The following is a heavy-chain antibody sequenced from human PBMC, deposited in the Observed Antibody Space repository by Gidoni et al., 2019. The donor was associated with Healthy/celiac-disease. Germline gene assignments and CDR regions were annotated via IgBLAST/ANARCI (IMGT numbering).Heavy chain of an antibody. CDR2: IYYSGST. Sequence: HLQLQESGPGLVKPSETLSLTCTVSGGSISSSSSYWGWIRQPPGKGLEWIGSIYYSGSTYYNPSLKSRVTISVDTSKNQFSLKLSSVTAADTAVYYCASPGFDWLLPFDYWGQGTLVTVSS. CDR1: GGSISSSSSY. V-gene: IGHV4-39*01. D-gene: IGHD3-9*01. J-gene: IGHJ4*02. CDR3: ASPGFDWLLPFDY.